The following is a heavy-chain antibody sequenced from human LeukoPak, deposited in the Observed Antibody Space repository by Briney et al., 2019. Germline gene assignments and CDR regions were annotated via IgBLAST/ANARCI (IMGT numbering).Heavy chain of an antibody. V-gene: IGHV3-64D*06. CDR3: VKDPSYNIAAAKPWFDP. D-gene: IGHD6-13*01. J-gene: IGHJ5*02. Sequence: AGSLILSCSASGCTFSSYAMHWVRQAPGKGLECVSAISSNGGSTYYADSVKGRFANSRDNSKNTLYLQMSSLRAEDTAVYYCVKDPSYNIAAAKPWFDPWGQGTLVTVSS. CDR2: ISSNGGST. CDR1: GCTFSSYA.